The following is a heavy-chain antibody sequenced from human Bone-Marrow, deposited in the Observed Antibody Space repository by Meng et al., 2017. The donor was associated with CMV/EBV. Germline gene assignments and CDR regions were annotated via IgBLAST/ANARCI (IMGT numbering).Heavy chain of an antibody. CDR1: GYTFTSYY. CDR2: INPSGGST. V-gene: IGHV1-46*01. J-gene: IGHJ5*02. CDR3: ARQALYYYDSSGYPTLYNWFDP. D-gene: IGHD3-22*01. Sequence: ASVKVSCKASGYTFTSYYMHWVRQAPGQGLEWMGIINPSGGSTSYAQKFQGRVTMTRDTSTSTVYMELSSLRSEDTAVYYCARQALYYYDSSGYPTLYNWFDPWGQGTRVTGSS.